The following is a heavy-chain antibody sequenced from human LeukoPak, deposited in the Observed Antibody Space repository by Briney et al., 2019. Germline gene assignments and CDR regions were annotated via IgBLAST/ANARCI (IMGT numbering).Heavy chain of an antibody. V-gene: IGHV1-2*02. CDR3: ARRHYGSGSSFDY. J-gene: IGHJ4*02. CDR2: INPNSGDT. CDR1: GYTFTGYY. D-gene: IGHD3-10*01. Sequence: ASVKVSCKASGYTFTGYYMHWVRQAPGQGLEWMGWINPNSGDTNYAQKFQGRVTMTRDTSISTAYMELSRLRSDDTAVYYCARRHYGSGSSFDYWGQGTLVTVSS.